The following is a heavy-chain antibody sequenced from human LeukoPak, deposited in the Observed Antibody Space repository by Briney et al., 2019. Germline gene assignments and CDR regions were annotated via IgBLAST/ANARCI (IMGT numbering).Heavy chain of an antibody. J-gene: IGHJ4*02. CDR3: AKDGPSRIITIFGVVKGPSGFDY. Sequence: GGSLRLSCAASGFTFSSYGMHWVRQAPGKGLEWVAFIRYDGSNKYYADSVKGRFTISRDNSKNTLYLQMNSLRAEDTAVYYCAKDGPSRIITIFGVVKGPSGFDYWGQGTLVTVSS. D-gene: IGHD3-3*01. V-gene: IGHV3-30*02. CDR1: GFTFSSYG. CDR2: IRYDGSNK.